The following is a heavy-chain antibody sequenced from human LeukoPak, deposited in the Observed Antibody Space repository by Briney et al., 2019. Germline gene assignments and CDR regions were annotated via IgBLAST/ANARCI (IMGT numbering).Heavy chain of an antibody. J-gene: IGHJ4*02. CDR1: GFTFSSYS. V-gene: IGHV3-21*01. D-gene: IGHD3-10*01. CDR2: ISSSSSYI. Sequence: GGSLRLSCAASGFTFSSYSMNWVRQAPGKGLEWVSSISSSSSYIYYADSVKGRFTISRDNAKNSLYLQMNSLRAEDTAVYYCARDRRGMAVGGDYWGQGTLVTASS. CDR3: ARDRRGMAVGGDY.